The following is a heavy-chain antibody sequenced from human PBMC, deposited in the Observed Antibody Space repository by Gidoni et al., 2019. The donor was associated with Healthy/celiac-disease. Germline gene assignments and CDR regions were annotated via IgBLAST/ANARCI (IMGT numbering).Heavy chain of an antibody. J-gene: IGHJ6*02. CDR1: GFPFRSYS. Sequence: EVQLVESGGGLVKPGGSLRLSCAASGFPFRSYSMNWVRQAPGKGLEWVSSISSSSSYIYYADSVKGRFTISRDNAKNSLYLQMNSLRAEDTAVYYCARDGDDYGDYEDYYYGMDVWGQGTTVTVSS. CDR2: ISSSSSYI. CDR3: ARDGDDYGDYEDYYYGMDV. D-gene: IGHD4-17*01. V-gene: IGHV3-21*01.